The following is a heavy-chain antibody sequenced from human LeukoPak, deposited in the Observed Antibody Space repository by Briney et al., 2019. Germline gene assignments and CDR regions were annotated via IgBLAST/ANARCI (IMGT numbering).Heavy chain of an antibody. CDR2: ITSRGESI. V-gene: IGHV3-23*01. J-gene: IGHJ4*02. D-gene: IGHD3-22*01. CDR1: GFTFSIYA. CDR3: ARDRPNYYGSDGHYYRRDGDY. Sequence: GGSLRLSCAASGFTFSIYAMSWVRQAPGKGLQWVSSITSRGESILYVDSVKGRFTITRDNSENTLYLQMHSLRAEDTAVYYCARDRPNYYGSDGHYYRRDGDYWGRGTLVSVSS.